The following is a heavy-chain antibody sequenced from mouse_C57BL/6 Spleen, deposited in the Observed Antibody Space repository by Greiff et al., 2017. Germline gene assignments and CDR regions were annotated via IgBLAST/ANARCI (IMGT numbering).Heavy chain of an antibody. CDR2: LLPGSGST. CDR1: GYTFTGHW. J-gene: IGHJ4*01. CDR3: ARWGTTVVAYYDAMDY. Sequence: QVQLQQSGAELMKPGASVKLSCKATGYTFTGHWIEWVKQRPGHGLEWIGELLPGSGSTNYTEKFKGKAPFTADTSSSTAYMQLSSLTAEDSAIYYGARWGTTVVAYYDAMDYWGQGTSVTVSS. V-gene: IGHV1-9*01. D-gene: IGHD1-1*01.